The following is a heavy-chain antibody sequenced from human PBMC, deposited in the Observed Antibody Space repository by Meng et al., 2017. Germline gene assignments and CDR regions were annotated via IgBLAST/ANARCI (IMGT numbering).Heavy chain of an antibody. CDR3: ARDEDISAAGKLFGDY. CDR1: GYNFHAYY. V-gene: IGHV1-2*06. D-gene: IGHD6-25*01. J-gene: IGHJ4*02. CDR2: INPKSGDT. Sequence: HVQLVQSEAEDKNPGAPVQVSCKPSGYNFHAYYLHWVRRAPGQGLEWMGRINPKSGDTHYAQKFQARVTMTGDTSISTAYMELSGLRSDDTAMYYCARDEDISAAGKLFGDYWGQGTLVTVSS.